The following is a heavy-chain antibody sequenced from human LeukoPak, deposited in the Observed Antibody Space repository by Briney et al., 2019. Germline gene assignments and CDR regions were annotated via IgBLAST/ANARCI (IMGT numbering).Heavy chain of an antibody. D-gene: IGHD1-26*01. J-gene: IGHJ4*02. CDR2: ISPNNDKP. CDR1: GDPFPNYG. V-gene: IGHV1-18*01. CDR3: ARVTTVGATKDFDY. Sequence: ASVKVSCKASGDPFPNYGISWVRLAPGQGLEWLGWISPNNDKPNYAQKVQGRVTMTADTSTSTAYMELRSLRSDDTAVYYCARVTTVGATKDFDYWGQGTLVTVSS.